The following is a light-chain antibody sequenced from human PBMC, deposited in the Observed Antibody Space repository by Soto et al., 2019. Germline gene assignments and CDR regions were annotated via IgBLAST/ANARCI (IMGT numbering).Light chain of an antibody. V-gene: IGLV2-14*03. J-gene: IGLJ2*01. CDR1: SSDVGGYNF. CDR2: DVS. CDR3: SSYTRSGTYVV. Sequence: QSALTQPASVSGSPGQSITISCTGTSSDVGGYNFVSWYQQHPGKAPKVMIYDVSNRPSGISNRFSGSKSGSTASLTISGLQAEDEADYYCSSYTRSGTYVVFGGGTKLTVL.